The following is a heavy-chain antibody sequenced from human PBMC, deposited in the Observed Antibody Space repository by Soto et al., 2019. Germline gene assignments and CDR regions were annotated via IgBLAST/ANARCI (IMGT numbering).Heavy chain of an antibody. D-gene: IGHD6-13*01. J-gene: IGHJ3*02. CDR2: INPNSGGT. V-gene: IGHV1-2*02. CDR3: ARSLWKQLDPDDAFDI. Sequence: ASVKVSCKASGYTFTGYYMHWVRQAPGQGLEWMGWINPNSGGTNYAQKFQGRVTMTTDTSTSTAYMELRSLRSDDTAVYYCARSLWKQLDPDDAFDIWGQGTMVTVSS. CDR1: GYTFTGYY.